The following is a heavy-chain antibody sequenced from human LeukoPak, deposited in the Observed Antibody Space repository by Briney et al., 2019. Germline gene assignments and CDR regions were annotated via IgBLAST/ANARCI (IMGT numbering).Heavy chain of an antibody. CDR2: IYYSGST. Sequence: SETLSLTRTVSGGSISSSSYYWGWIRQPPGKGLEWIGSIYYSGSTYSNPSLKRRVTMSADTSKNQFSLKLSSVTAADTAVYYCARGGYLCSSTSCSSFDYWGQGILVTVSS. CDR1: GGSISSSSYY. J-gene: IGHJ4*02. CDR3: ARGGYLCSSTSCSSFDY. D-gene: IGHD2-2*01. V-gene: IGHV4-39*01.